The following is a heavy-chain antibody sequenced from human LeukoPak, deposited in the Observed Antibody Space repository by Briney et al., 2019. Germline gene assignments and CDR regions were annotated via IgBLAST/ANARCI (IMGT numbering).Heavy chain of an antibody. CDR2: INPSGGST. D-gene: IGHD3-22*01. J-gene: IGHJ3*02. CDR3: ASPLPTYYYVSSGLFGAFDI. V-gene: IGHV1-46*01. CDR1: GYTFTSYY. Sequence: ASVKVSCKASGYTFTSYYMHWVRQAPGQGLEWMGIINPSGGSTSYAQKFQGRVTMTRDTSTSTVYMELSSLRSEDTAVYYCASPLPTYYYVSSGLFGAFDIWGQGTMVTVSS.